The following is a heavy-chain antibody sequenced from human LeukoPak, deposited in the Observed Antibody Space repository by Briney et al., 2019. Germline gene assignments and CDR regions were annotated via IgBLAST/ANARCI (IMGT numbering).Heavy chain of an antibody. J-gene: IGHJ4*02. D-gene: IGHD6-19*01. CDR2: ISGSGGST. V-gene: IGHV3-23*01. CDR1: GFTFSSYA. Sequence: GGSLRLSCAASGFTFSSYAMSWVRQAPGKGLEWVSAISGSGGSTYYADSVKGRFTISRDNSKNTLYLQMNSLRAEDTAVYYCAKDRPILAVAGTGGQVDYWGQGTLVTVSS. CDR3: AKDRPILAVAGTGGQVDY.